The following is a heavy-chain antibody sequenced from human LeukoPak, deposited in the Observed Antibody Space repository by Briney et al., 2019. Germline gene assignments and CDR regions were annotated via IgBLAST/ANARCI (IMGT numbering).Heavy chain of an antibody. J-gene: IGHJ4*02. CDR2: ISAYNGNT. CDR3: ARVGPNYYDSSAEFDY. CDR1: GYTFTSHG. Sequence: ASVMVSCKASGYTFTSHGFSWVRQAPGQGLEWMGWISAYNGNTDYAQKFQGRVTMTTDTSTSTAYMELRSLRSDDTAVYYCARVGPNYYDSSAEFDYWGQGTLVTVSS. V-gene: IGHV1-18*01. D-gene: IGHD3-22*01.